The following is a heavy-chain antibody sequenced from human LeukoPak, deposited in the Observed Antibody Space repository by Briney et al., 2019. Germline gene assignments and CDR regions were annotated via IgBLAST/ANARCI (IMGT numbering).Heavy chain of an antibody. Sequence: ASVKVSCKASGYTFTGYHMHWVRQAPGQGLEWMGIINPSGGSTSYAQKFQGRVTMTKDTSTSTAYMELSLRSEDTAVYYCARGGVYCTNGVCSFDYWGQGTLVTVSS. CDR3: ARGGVYCTNGVCSFDY. V-gene: IGHV1-46*01. CDR1: GYTFTGYH. CDR2: INPSGGST. J-gene: IGHJ4*02. D-gene: IGHD2-8*01.